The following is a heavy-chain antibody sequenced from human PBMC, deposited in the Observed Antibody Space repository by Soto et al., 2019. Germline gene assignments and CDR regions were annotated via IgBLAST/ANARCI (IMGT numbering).Heavy chain of an antibody. V-gene: IGHV4-34*01. D-gene: IGHD6-19*01. Sequence: KASETLSLTCAVYGGSFSGYYWSWIRQPPGKGLEWIGEINHSGSTNYNPSLKSRVTISVDTSKNQFSLKLSSVTAADTAVYYCAKDEYSSGWYGEPNYWGQGTPGHRLL. CDR1: GGSFSGYY. CDR2: INHSGST. J-gene: IGHJ4*02. CDR3: AKDEYSSGWYGEPNY.